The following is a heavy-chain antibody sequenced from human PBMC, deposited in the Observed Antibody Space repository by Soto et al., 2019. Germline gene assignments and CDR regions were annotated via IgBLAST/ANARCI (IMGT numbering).Heavy chain of an antibody. D-gene: IGHD2-2*01. CDR1: GGSISYNSYY. CDR3: ARLVVVAPVANA. Sequence: SETLSLTCSVSGGSISYNSYYWGWIRQPPGKGLEWVGGIFYTGTTYYSPSLKDRVTISVDTSKNSFSLNLTSVTAADTAVYFCARLVVVAPVANAWGQGTLVTSPQ. CDR2: IFYTGTT. V-gene: IGHV4-39*02. J-gene: IGHJ5*02.